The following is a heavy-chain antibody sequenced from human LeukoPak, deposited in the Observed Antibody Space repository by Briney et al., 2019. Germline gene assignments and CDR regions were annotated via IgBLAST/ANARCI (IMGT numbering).Heavy chain of an antibody. Sequence: GESLKISCKGSGHSFTSYWIGWVHQMPGKGLEWMGIIYPGDSDTRYSPSFQGQVTISADKSISTAYLQWSSLKASDSAMYYCATNTMFRGIHAFDIWGQGTMVTVSS. CDR1: GHSFTSYW. V-gene: IGHV5-51*07. D-gene: IGHD3-10*01. J-gene: IGHJ3*02. CDR2: IYPGDSDT. CDR3: ATNTMFRGIHAFDI.